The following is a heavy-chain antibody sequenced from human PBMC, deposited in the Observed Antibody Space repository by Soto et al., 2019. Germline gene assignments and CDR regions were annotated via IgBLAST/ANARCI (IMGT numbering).Heavy chain of an antibody. CDR1: VGTFSSYA. J-gene: IGHJ6*02. Sequence: QVQLVQSGAEVKKPGSSVKVSCRPSVGTFSSYAINWVRQAPGQGLEWMGGILPLFGTTNYAQKFQGRVSITADKATSTAYMELSNLRPEDTAIYYCAKARGYGSGRNNHYYGMDVWGQGTTVTVSS. CDR3: AKARGYGSGRNNHYYGMDV. CDR2: ILPLFGTT. D-gene: IGHD3-10*01. V-gene: IGHV1-69*06.